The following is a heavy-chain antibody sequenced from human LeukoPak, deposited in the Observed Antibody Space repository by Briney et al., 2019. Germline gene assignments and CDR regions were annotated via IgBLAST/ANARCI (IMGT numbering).Heavy chain of an antibody. CDR1: RFAFHNYA. CDR2: ISVDGGDI. Sequence: GGSLRLSCAASRFAFHNYAMTWIRQAPERGLEWVSSISVDGGDIKYTDSAKGRFTISKDNSKGTLYLQMDSLRVEDTAVYYCGKDPNGNFIGAFDFWGQGTMVTVSS. V-gene: IGHV3-23*01. J-gene: IGHJ3*01. CDR3: GKDPNGNFIGAFDF. D-gene: IGHD4-23*01.